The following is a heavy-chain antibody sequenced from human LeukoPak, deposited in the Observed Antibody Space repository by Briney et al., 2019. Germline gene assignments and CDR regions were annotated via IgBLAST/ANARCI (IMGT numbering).Heavy chain of an antibody. D-gene: IGHD5-18*01. CDR1: GESFSGYF. CDR2: SNHFGST. Sequence: PSETLSLTCAVSGESFSGYFWTWIRQPPGKGLEWIGESNHFGSTDYNPSLKIRVTISVDTSKKQFSLNVRSVTDADTAVYFCARGRLQLWSFPLPYNHYAIDVWGQGTTVTVSS. V-gene: IGHV4-34*01. CDR3: ARGRLQLWSFPLPYNHYAIDV. J-gene: IGHJ6*02.